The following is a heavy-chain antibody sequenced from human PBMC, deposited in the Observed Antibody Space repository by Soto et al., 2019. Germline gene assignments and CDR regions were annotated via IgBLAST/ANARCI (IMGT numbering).Heavy chain of an antibody. Sequence: GGSLRLSCAASGFTFSSYAMSWVRQAPGKGLEWVSAISGSGGSTYYADSVKGRFTISRDNSKNTLYLQMNSLRAEDTAVYYCAKDKFLGRTTGTYNWFDPWGQGTLVTVSS. CDR2: ISGSGGST. CDR3: AKDKFLGRTTGTYNWFDP. V-gene: IGHV3-23*01. CDR1: GFTFSSYA. J-gene: IGHJ5*02. D-gene: IGHD1-1*01.